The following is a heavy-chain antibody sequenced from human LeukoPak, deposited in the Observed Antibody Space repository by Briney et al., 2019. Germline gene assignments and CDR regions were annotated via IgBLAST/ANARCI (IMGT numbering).Heavy chain of an antibody. V-gene: IGHV4-34*01. CDR3: ARVGLRRVVVIENYYMDV. J-gene: IGHJ6*03. D-gene: IGHD2-21*01. Sequence: PSETLSLTCAISGGSFSGYYWSWIRQPPGKGLEWIGEINHNGRTNFNPTLKSRLTMSVDMSKIQFSLTLTSVTAADTAVYYCARVGLRRVVVIENYYMDVWGKGTTVTVSS. CDR2: INHNGRT. CDR1: GGSFSGYY.